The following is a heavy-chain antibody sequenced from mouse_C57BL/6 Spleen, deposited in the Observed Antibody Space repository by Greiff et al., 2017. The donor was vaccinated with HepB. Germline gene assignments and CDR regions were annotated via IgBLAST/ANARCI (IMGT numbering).Heavy chain of an antibody. J-gene: IGHJ4*01. Sequence: EVQLVESGGGLVQPGGSLSLSCAASGFTFTDYYMSWVRQPPGKALEWLGFIRNKANGYTTEYSASVKGRFTISRDNSQSILYLQMNALRAEDSATYYCARSYDGYYFYYAMDYWGQGTSVTVSS. CDR2: IRNKANGYTT. CDR3: ARSYDGYYFYYAMDY. V-gene: IGHV7-3*01. D-gene: IGHD2-3*01. CDR1: GFTFTDYY.